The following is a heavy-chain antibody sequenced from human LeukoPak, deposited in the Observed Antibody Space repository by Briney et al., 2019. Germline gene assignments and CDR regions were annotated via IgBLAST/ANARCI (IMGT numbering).Heavy chain of an antibody. CDR3: ARDLLGEGDY. J-gene: IGHJ4*02. CDR1: GFTFSSHS. D-gene: IGHD3-16*01. CDR2: ISSSSSYI. Sequence: GGSLRLSCAASGFTFSSHSMNWVRQAPGKGLEWVSSISSSSSYIYYADSVKGRFTISRDNAKNSLYLQMNSLRAEDTAVYYCARDLLGEGDYWGQGTLVTVSS. V-gene: IGHV3-21*01.